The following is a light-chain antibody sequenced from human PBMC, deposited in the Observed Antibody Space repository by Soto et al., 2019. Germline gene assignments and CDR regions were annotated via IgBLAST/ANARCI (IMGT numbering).Light chain of an antibody. J-gene: IGKJ2*01. V-gene: IGKV1-39*01. CDR3: QQSSSTPRT. CDR1: QSIRTY. Sequence: DIQMTQSPSSLSASVGDEVTITCRASQSIRTYLNWYQQKPGKAPKFLIYAASSLQSGVPSRFSGSGSGTDFSLTINNLQPEDFATYYCQQSSSTPRTFGQGTKLEVK. CDR2: AAS.